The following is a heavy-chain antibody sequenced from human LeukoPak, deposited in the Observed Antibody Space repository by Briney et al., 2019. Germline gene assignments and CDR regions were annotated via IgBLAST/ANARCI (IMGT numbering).Heavy chain of an antibody. CDR1: GGSISRYY. V-gene: IGHV4-59*01. D-gene: IGHD5-18*01. J-gene: IGHJ4*02. CDR2: IYYSGST. CDR3: ARDTAMKR. Sequence: SETLSLTCTVSGGSISRYYWSWIRQPPGKGLEWIGYIYYSGSTNYNPSLKSRVTISVDTSKNQFSLKLSSVTAADTAVYYCARDTAMKRWGQGTLVTVSS.